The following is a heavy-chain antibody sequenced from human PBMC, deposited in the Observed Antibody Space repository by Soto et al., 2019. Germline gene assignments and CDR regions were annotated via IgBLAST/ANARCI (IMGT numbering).Heavy chain of an antibody. D-gene: IGHD2-15*01. CDR2: FIPILGIA. CDR3: ARDCSGGSCYRPNWFDP. V-gene: IGHV1-69*08. Sequence: QVQLVQSGAEVKKPGSSVKVSCKASGGTFSSYTISWVRQAPGQGLEWMGRFIPILGIANYAQKFQGRVTITADKSTSTAYLELSSLRSEDTAVYYCARDCSGGSCYRPNWFDPWGQGTLVTVSS. CDR1: GGTFSSYT. J-gene: IGHJ5*02.